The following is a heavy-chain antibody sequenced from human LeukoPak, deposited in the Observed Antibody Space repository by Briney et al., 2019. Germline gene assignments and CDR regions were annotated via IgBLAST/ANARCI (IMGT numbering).Heavy chain of an antibody. Sequence: WASVKVSCKASGFTFTSSAVQWVRQARGQRLEWIGWIVVGSGNTNYAQKFQERVTITRDMSTSTAYMELSSLRSEDTAVYYCAADINTLGGTMVRGVIGYYYYYMDVWGKGTTVTVSS. V-gene: IGHV1-58*01. J-gene: IGHJ6*03. CDR3: AADINTLGGTMVRGVIGYYYYYMDV. CDR1: GFTFTSSA. CDR2: IVVGSGNT. D-gene: IGHD3-10*01.